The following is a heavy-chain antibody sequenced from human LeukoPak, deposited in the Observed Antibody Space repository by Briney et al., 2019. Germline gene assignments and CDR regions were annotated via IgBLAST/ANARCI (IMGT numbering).Heavy chain of an antibody. CDR3: ARQKGCSGGSCYPYYYYYMDV. CDR2: IYYSGST. D-gene: IGHD2-15*01. J-gene: IGHJ6*03. CDR1: GGSISSSSYY. V-gene: IGHV4-39*07. Sequence: SETLSLTCTVSGGSISSSSYYWGWIRQPPGKGLEWIGSIYYSGSTYYNPSLKSRVTISVDTSKNKFSLKLSSVTAADTAVYYCARQKGCSGGSCYPYYYYYMDVWGKGTAVTVSS.